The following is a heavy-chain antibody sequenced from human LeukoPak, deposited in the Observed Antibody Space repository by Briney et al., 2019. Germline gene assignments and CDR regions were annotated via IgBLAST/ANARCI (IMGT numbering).Heavy chain of an antibody. D-gene: IGHD6-25*01. Sequence: GGSLRLSCAASGFTFSNYGLHWARQAPGKGLEWVAFIRYDGNNKYYGDSVKGRFTISRDDSKSTLYLQMNSLRTEDTAVYYCAKDGGQRLNYFDYWGQEPWSPSPQ. CDR3: AKDGGQRLNYFDY. J-gene: IGHJ4*01. V-gene: IGHV3-30*02. CDR2: IRYDGNNK. CDR1: GFTFSNYG.